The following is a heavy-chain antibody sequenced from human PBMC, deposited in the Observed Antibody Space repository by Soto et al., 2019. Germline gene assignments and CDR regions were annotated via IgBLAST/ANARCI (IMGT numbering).Heavy chain of an antibody. Sequence: PGGSLKLSCAASGFTFSSYWMSWVRQAPGKGLEWVANIKQDGSEKYYVDSVKGRFTISRDNAKNSLYLQMNSLRAEDTAVYYCARDRTGGYYDFWSGYPDAFDIWGQGTMVTVSS. CDR3: ARDRTGGYYDFWSGYPDAFDI. D-gene: IGHD3-3*01. J-gene: IGHJ3*02. CDR2: IKQDGSEK. CDR1: GFTFSSYW. V-gene: IGHV3-7*03.